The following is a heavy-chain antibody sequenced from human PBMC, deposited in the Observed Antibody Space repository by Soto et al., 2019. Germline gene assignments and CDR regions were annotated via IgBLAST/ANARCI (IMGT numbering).Heavy chain of an antibody. V-gene: IGHV1-18*04. J-gene: IGHJ6*02. CDR2: INPKNGAT. CDR3: ARDWYSGSYSSYYYYYGMDV. Sequence: ASVKVSCKASGYSFTGYSMHWVRQAPGQGLEWMGWINPKNGATNYAQKLQGRVTMTTDTSTSTAYMELRSLRSDDTAVYYCARDWYSGSYSSYYYYYGMDVWGQGTTVTVSS. CDR1: GYSFTGYS. D-gene: IGHD1-26*01.